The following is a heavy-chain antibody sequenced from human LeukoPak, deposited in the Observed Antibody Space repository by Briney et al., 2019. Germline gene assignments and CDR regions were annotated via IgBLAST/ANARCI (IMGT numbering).Heavy chain of an antibody. CDR1: GGSISSYY. V-gene: IGHV4-59*01. J-gene: IGHJ3*02. D-gene: IGHD2-2*01. CDR2: FYYSGST. Sequence: PSETLSLTCTVSGGSISSYYWSWIRQPPGKGLEWIGYFYYSGSTNYNPSLKSRVTISVDTSKNQFSLKLSSVTAADTAVYYCARGDIVVVPAAGDAFDIWGQGTMVTVSS. CDR3: ARGDIVVVPAAGDAFDI.